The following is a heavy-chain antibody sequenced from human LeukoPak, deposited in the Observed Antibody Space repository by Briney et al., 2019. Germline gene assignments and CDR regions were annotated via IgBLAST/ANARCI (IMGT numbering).Heavy chain of an antibody. V-gene: IGHV1-8*01. D-gene: IGHD3-16*01. J-gene: IGHJ6*03. CDR2: MNPNSGNT. CDR1: GYTFTSYD. Sequence: ASVKVSCKASGYTFTSYDINWVRQATGQGLEWMGWMNPNSGNTGYAQKFQGRVTMTRNTSISTAYMELSSLRSEDTAVYYCARVNYVWGIGNYYYMDVWGKGTTVTVSS. CDR3: ARVNYVWGIGNYYYMDV.